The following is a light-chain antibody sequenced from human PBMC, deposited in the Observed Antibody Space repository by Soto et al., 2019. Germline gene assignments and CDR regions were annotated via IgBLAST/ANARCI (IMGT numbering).Light chain of an antibody. J-gene: IGLJ1*01. CDR1: NSDIGDWNY. CDR3: SSFSSDTTLFV. V-gene: IGLV2-14*01. CDR2: EVN. Sequence: QSVLTQPASVSGSPGQSITISCTGANSDIGDWNYVSWYQQSPGKAPKLIIYEVNYRPSGVSYRFSGSKSGNTASLTISGRQAEDAADYYCSSFSSDTTLFVFGGGTKVTVL.